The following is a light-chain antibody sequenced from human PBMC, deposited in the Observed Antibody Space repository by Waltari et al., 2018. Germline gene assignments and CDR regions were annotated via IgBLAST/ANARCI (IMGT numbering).Light chain of an antibody. CDR3: QQYGSSPWLT. J-gene: IGKJ4*01. Sequence: EIVLTLSPGTLSLSPGERATLSCRASQSVSSSYLAWYQQKPGQAPRLLIYGASSRATGIPDRFSGSGSGTDFTLTISRLEPEDFAVYYCQQYGSSPWLTFGGGTKVEIK. V-gene: IGKV3-20*01. CDR1: QSVSSSY. CDR2: GAS.